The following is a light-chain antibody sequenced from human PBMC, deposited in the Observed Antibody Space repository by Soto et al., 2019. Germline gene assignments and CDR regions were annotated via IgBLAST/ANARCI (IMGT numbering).Light chain of an antibody. CDR2: KAS. J-gene: IGKJ1*01. V-gene: IGKV1-5*03. CDR1: QSISSY. Sequence: DIQMTQSPSSLSSSVGDRVTITCRASQSISSYLNWYQQKPGKAPKLLIYKASTLKSGVPSRFSGSGSGTEFTPTISSLQPDDFATYYCQHYNSYSEAFGHGTKVDIK. CDR3: QHYNSYSEA.